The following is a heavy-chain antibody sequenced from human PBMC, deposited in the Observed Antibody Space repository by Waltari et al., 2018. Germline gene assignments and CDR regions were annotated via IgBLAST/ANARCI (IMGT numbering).Heavy chain of an antibody. CDR2: ISSSSTI. Sequence: EVQLVESGGGLVQPGGSLRLSCAASGFTFSSYSMNWVRQAPGKGLEWVSYISSSSTIYYADSVKGRFTISRDNAKNSLYLQMNSLRAEDTAVYYCARDDDYGDYYYYGMDVWGQGTTVTVSS. CDR3: ARDDDYGDYYYYGMDV. J-gene: IGHJ6*02. D-gene: IGHD4-17*01. V-gene: IGHV3-48*01. CDR1: GFTFSSYS.